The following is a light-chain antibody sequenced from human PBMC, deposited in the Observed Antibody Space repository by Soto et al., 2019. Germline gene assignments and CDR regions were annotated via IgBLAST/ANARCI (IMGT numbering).Light chain of an antibody. V-gene: IGKV1-27*01. CDR1: QGIGND. J-gene: IGKJ1*01. CDR3: LKYISYPTT. Sequence: IQMTQSPSSLSASVGDRVTISCRASQGIGNDLAWYQQKPGKAPKLLIYAASTLQSGVPSRFSGSGSGTDFTLTISSLQPEDAATYYCLKYISYPTTFGQGTRLEIK. CDR2: AAS.